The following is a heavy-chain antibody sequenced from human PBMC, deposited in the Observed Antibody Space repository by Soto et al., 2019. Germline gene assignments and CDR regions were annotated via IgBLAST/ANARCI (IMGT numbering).Heavy chain of an antibody. D-gene: IGHD3-22*01. J-gene: IGHJ4*02. Sequence: SETLSLTCAVYGGSFSGYYWSWIRQPPGKGLEWIGEINHSGSTNYNPSLKSRVTISVDTSKNQFSLKLSSVTAADTAVYYCARSWYYYDSSGYYARWGQGILVTVSS. CDR1: GGSFSGYY. V-gene: IGHV4-34*01. CDR2: INHSGST. CDR3: ARSWYYYDSSGYYAR.